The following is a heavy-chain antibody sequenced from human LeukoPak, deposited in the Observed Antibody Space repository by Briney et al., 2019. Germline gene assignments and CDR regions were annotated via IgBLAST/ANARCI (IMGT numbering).Heavy chain of an antibody. CDR3: VKESEVTMVRGVPYFDY. CDR2: ISSNGGST. D-gene: IGHD3-10*01. V-gene: IGHV3-64D*06. J-gene: IGHJ4*02. Sequence: GGSLRLSCSASGFTFSSYAMHWVRQAPGKGLEYVSAISSNGGSTYYADSVKGRFTISRDNSKNTLHLQMSSLRAEDTAVYYCVKESEVTMVRGVPYFDYWGQGTLVTVSS. CDR1: GFTFSSYA.